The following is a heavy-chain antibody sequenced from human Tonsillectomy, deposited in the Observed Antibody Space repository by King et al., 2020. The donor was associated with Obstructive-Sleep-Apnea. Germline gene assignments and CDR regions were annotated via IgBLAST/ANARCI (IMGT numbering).Heavy chain of an antibody. CDR3: ARLRGQWLGPTDY. D-gene: IGHD6-19*01. CDR2: ISSSSSYI. Sequence: QLVQSGGGLVKPGGSLRLACTASGVTFSDYSMNWVRQDPGKGLEWVASISSSSSYIFYADSVRGRFTISRDNAKNQLYLQMNSLIAEDTAVYYCARLRGQWLGPTDYWGQGTLVTVSS. V-gene: IGHV3-21*01. CDR1: GVTFSDYS. J-gene: IGHJ4*02.